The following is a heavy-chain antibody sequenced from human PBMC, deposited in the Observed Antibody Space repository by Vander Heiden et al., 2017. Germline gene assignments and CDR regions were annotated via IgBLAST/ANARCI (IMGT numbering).Heavy chain of an antibody. Sequence: EVQLVESGGGLVKPGGSLRLSCAASGFIFSSYSMNWVRQAPGKGLEWVSSISSSSSYIYYADSVKGRFTISRDNAKNSLYLQMNSLRAEDTAVYYCATSLRCSSTSCYGDYWGQGTLVTVSS. CDR1: GFIFSSYS. J-gene: IGHJ4*02. D-gene: IGHD2-2*01. CDR2: ISSSSSYI. CDR3: ATSLRCSSTSCYGDY. V-gene: IGHV3-21*01.